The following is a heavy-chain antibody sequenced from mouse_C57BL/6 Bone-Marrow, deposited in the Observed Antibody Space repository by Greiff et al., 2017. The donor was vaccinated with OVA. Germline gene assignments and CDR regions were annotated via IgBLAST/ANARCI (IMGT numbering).Heavy chain of an antibody. V-gene: IGHV2-2*01. CDR3: ARMAYYSNSNYFDN. J-gene: IGHJ2*01. Sequence: QVQLQQSGPGLVQPSQSLSITCTVSGFSLTNYGVHWVRQSPGKGLEWLGAIWSGGSPDYNAAFIYRLSISKDNSASQVFFKMNSLQADDTAIYYCARMAYYSNSNYFDNWGQGTTLTVSS. D-gene: IGHD2-5*01. CDR1: GFSLTNYG. CDR2: IWSGGSP.